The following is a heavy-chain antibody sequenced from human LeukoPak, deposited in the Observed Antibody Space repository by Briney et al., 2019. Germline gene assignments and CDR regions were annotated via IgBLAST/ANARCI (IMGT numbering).Heavy chain of an antibody. CDR3: ARDRLGGYYDSSGPYYFDY. V-gene: IGHV4-34*01. Sequence: PSETLSLTCAVYGGSFSSYYWYWIRQPPGKGLEWIGEINHSGTTNYNPSLKSRVTISVDTSKNQFSLKLSSVTAADTAVYYCARDRLGGYYDSSGPYYFDYWGQGTLVTVSS. CDR1: GGSFSSYY. J-gene: IGHJ4*02. D-gene: IGHD3-22*01. CDR2: INHSGTT.